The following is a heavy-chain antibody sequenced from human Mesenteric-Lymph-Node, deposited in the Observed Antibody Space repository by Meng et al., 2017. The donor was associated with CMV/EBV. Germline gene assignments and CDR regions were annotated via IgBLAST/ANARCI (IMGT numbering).Heavy chain of an antibody. V-gene: IGHV3-53*01. CDR1: GFTVSSNY. J-gene: IGHJ4*02. Sequence: GESLKISCAASGFTVSSNYMSWVRQAPGKGLEWVSTVSPSGTHTDYADSLKGRFTISRDNSEMLYLQMNSLRAEDTAIYYCAKGGPTAASAYWGQGTLVTVSS. CDR2: SPSGTHT. CDR3: AKGGPTAASAY. D-gene: IGHD2-2*01.